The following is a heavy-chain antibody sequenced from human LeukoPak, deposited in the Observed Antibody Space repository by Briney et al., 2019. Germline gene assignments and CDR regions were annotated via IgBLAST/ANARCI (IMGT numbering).Heavy chain of an antibody. V-gene: IGHV4-39*01. Sequence: SETLSLTCTVSGGSISSSSYYWGWTRQPPGKGLEWIGSIYYSGSTYYNTSLKSRVTISGDTSKNQFSLKLSSVTAADTAVYYCASWGWGDIVVVPAATDAFDIWGQGTMVTVSS. D-gene: IGHD2-2*01. CDR1: GGSISSSSYY. J-gene: IGHJ3*02. CDR2: IYYSGST. CDR3: ASWGWGDIVVVPAATDAFDI.